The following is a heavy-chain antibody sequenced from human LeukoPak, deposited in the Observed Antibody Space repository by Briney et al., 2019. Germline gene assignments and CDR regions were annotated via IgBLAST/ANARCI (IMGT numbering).Heavy chain of an antibody. V-gene: IGHV3-21*01. CDR1: GFTFSSYS. Sequence: PGGSLRLSCAASGFTFSSYSMHWARQAPGKWREGVSSISSSSSYIYYADSVKGRFTISRDNAKNSLYLQMNSLRAEDTAVYYCARDRRHRTIFGVGKGNYGYWGQGTLVTVSS. CDR2: ISSSSSYI. J-gene: IGHJ4*02. CDR3: ARDRRHRTIFGVGKGNYGY. D-gene: IGHD3-3*01.